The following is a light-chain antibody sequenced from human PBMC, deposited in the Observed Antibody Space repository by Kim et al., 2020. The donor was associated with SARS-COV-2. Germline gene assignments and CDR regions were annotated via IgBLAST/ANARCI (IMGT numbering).Light chain of an antibody. CDR1: ITDVGTYSL. CDR3: CSFIYNDTPWL. Sequence: QSALTQPASVSGSPGQSITISCTGTITDVGTYSLVSWYQQYPGKAPKLIIYEFTRRPSGVSHRFSGSKSGNTASLTISGLQSEAEADYYCCSFIYNDTPWLFGGGTPLTVL. V-gene: IGLV2-23*02. CDR2: EFT. J-gene: IGLJ3*02.